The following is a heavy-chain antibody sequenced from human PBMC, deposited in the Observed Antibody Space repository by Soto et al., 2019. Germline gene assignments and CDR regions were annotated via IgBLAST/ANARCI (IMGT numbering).Heavy chain of an antibody. Sequence: EVQLLESGGGLVQPGGSLRLSCAASGFTFSSYAMSWVRQAPGKGLEWVSAISGSGGSTYYADSVKGRFTISRDNSKNTLYLAMNSLRAEDTAVYYCGKDRRGSGFSRGFDPWGQGTLVTVSS. CDR3: GKDRRGSGFSRGFDP. V-gene: IGHV3-23*01. J-gene: IGHJ5*02. CDR2: ISGSGGST. CDR1: GFTFSSYA. D-gene: IGHD6-19*01.